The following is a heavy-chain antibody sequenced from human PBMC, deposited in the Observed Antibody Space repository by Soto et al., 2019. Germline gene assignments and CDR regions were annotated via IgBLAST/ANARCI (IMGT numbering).Heavy chain of an antibody. CDR3: AKDSSAVAGSVDY. CDR2: IYETGST. V-gene: IGHV4-38-2*02. CDR1: GFSISSGYY. D-gene: IGHD6-19*01. Sequence: SETLSLTCAVSGFSISSGYYWGWIRQPPGKGLEWIGTIYETGSTYYKPSLKRRVTISVDTAKNQFSLKLDSVTAADTAVYYCAKDSSAVAGSVDYWGQGTLVTVSS. J-gene: IGHJ4*02.